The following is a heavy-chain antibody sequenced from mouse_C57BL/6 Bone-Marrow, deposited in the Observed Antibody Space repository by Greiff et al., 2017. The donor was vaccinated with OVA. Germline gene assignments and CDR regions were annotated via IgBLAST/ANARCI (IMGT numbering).Heavy chain of an antibody. CDR3: ARSGSIYYDYGSSYFDY. CDR1: GYTFTSYG. CDR2: IYPRSGNT. V-gene: IGHV1-81*01. D-gene: IGHD2-4*01. J-gene: IGHJ2*01. Sequence: QVQLQQSGAELARPGASVKLSCKASGYTFTSYGISWVKQRTGQGLEWIGEIYPRSGNTYYNEKFKGKATLTADKSSSTAYMEIRSLTSEDSAVYFCARSGSIYYDYGSSYFDYWGQGTTLTVSS.